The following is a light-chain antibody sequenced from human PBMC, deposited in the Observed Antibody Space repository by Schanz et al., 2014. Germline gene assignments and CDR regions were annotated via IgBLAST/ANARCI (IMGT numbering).Light chain of an antibody. CDR2: DVS. Sequence: QSALTQPASVSGSPGQSITISCTGTSSDIGAYDYVPWYQQHPGKVPKKIIYDVSDRPSGVSHRFSGSKFGNTGYLTISGLQAEDEADYYCGSYTSSSTSVVFGGGTKLTVL. CDR1: SSDIGAYDY. J-gene: IGLJ2*01. CDR3: GSYTSSSTSVV. V-gene: IGLV2-14*01.